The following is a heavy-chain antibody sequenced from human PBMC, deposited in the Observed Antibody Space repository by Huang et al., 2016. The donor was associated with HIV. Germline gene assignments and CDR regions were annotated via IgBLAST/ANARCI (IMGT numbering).Heavy chain of an antibody. D-gene: IGHD6-19*01. V-gene: IGHV4-34*02. CDR3: GGSPGMGMVAGGWVVH. J-gene: IGHJ4*01. CDR1: NGSFSGYF. Sequence: QVRLQQWGAGLLKPSETLSLTCAVYNGSFSGYFWNWFRLAPRKGLEWVGEVSHSVYVNSNPSLQTRVAMSVVPSKKQFSLNLTSVTAADSAIYYCGGSPGMGMVAGGWVVHWGHGNQVSVSS. CDR2: VSHSVYV.